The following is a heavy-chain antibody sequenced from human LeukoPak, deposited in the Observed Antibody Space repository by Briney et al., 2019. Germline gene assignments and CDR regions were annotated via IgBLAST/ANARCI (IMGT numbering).Heavy chain of an antibody. V-gene: IGHV3-11*01. CDR3: AREDNVWNLLYNYYMDV. D-gene: IGHD1-1*01. CDR1: GIIFSDYY. J-gene: IGHJ6*03. CDR2: IHVRGDNI. Sequence: PRGSLKLSCAASGIIFSDYYMTWIRQAPGKGLAWDAHIHVRGDNILYAGSVKGRFTISRDSAKNSLYLQMSNLRAEDTAVYYCAREDNVWNLLYNYYMDVWGKGTTATVSS.